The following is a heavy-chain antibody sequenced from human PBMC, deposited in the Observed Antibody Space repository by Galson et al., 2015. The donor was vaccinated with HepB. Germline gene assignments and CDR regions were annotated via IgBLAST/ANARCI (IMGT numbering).Heavy chain of an antibody. D-gene: IGHD3-10*01. V-gene: IGHV2-5*02. J-gene: IGHJ4*02. CDR1: GFSLSTSGVG. CDR3: ARMVRGVWFFDY. Sequence: PALVKPTQTLTLTCTFSGFSLSTSGVGVGWIRQPPGKALEWLALIYWDDDKRYSPSLKSRLTITKDTSKNQVVLTMTNMDPVDTATYYCARMVRGVWFFDYWGQGTTVTVSS. CDR2: IYWDDDK.